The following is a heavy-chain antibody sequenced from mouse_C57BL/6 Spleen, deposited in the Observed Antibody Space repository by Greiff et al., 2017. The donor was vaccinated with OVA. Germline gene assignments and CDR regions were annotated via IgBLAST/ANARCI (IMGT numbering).Heavy chain of an antibody. D-gene: IGHD2-1*01. J-gene: IGHJ4*01. CDR1: GYTFTDYY. V-gene: IGHV1-19*01. Sequence: VQLQQSGPVLVKPGASVKMSCKASGYTFTDYYMNWVKQSHGKSLEWIGVINPYNGGTSYNQKFKGKATLTVDKSSSTAYMELNSLTSEDSAVYYCAVGNQRDYAMDYWGQGTSVTVSS. CDR3: AVGNQRDYAMDY. CDR2: INPYNGGT.